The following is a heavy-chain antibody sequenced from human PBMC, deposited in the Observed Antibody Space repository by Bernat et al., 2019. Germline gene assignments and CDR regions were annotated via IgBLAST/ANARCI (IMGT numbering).Heavy chain of an antibody. CDR3: ARRDYGDY. V-gene: IGHV5-10-1*01. Sequence: EVQLVQSGAEVKKPGESLRISCKGSGYSFTSYWISWVRQMPGKGLECMGRIYPSDSYTNSSPSFQGPVTISADQSRGTAYLQRSSRKASDSAMYSCARRDYGDYWGQGTLVTVAS. CDR1: GYSFTSYW. CDR2: IYPSDSYT. J-gene: IGHJ4*02.